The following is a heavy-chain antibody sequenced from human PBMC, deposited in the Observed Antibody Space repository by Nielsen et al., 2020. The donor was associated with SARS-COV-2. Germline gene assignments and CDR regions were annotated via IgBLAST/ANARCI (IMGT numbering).Heavy chain of an antibody. D-gene: IGHD6-6*01. Sequence: GALKISCAASGFTFSSYWMNWVRQAPGKGLEWVANIKQDGSEKYYGDSVKGRFTISRDNAKNSLYLQMNSLRAEDTAVYYCARDLGAARNTVSLDSWGRGTLVTVSS. CDR1: GFTFSSYW. CDR2: IKQDGSEK. CDR3: ARDLGAARNTVSLDS. V-gene: IGHV3-7*01. J-gene: IGHJ4*02.